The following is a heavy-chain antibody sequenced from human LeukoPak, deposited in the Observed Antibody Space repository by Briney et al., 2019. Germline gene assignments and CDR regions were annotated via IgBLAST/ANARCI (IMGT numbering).Heavy chain of an antibody. V-gene: IGHV4-59*01. CDR1: GGSFSSSY. Sequence: PSETLSLTCIVSGGSFSSSYWSWIRQPPGKGLEWIAYIYSNGNTNSNPSLKSQVTIAVDTSQSQFSLKLSSVTAADTAVYYCARGLVGLTPHAGVFQIWGQGTKVTVSS. J-gene: IGHJ3*02. D-gene: IGHD1-26*01. CDR3: ARGLVGLTPHAGVFQI. CDR2: IYSNGNT.